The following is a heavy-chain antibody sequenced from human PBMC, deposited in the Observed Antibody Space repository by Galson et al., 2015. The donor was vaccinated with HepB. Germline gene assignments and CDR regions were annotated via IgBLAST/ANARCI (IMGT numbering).Heavy chain of an antibody. V-gene: IGHV3-30-3*01. CDR2: ISYDGTNK. D-gene: IGHD6-13*01. J-gene: IGHJ4*02. Sequence: SLRLSCAASRFTFSSYAMHWVRQAPGKGLEWVAVISYDGTNKYYADSVKGRFTISRDNSKNTLYLQMNSLRAEDTAVYYCASDTGWYSSTWHADYWGQGTLVTVSS. CDR1: RFTFSSYA. CDR3: ASDTGWYSSTWHADY.